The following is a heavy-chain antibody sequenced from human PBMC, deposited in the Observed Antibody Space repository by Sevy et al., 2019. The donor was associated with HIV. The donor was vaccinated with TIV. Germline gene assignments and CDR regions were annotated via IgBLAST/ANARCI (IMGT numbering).Heavy chain of an antibody. CDR1: GFTFRNYV. CDR3: ANRVAGALDALDI. V-gene: IGHV3-23*01. Sequence: GGSLRFSCAASGFTFRNYVMNWVRQPPGKGLEWVSVISDGGDTTYYADSVKGRFTISRDDSKSTLYLQMNSLRVEDAAVCFCANRVAGALDALDIWGQGTMVTVSS. CDR2: ISDGGDTT. D-gene: IGHD3-10*01. J-gene: IGHJ3*02.